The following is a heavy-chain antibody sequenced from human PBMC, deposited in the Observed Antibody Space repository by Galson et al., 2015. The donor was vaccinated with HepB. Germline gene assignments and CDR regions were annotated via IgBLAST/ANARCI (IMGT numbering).Heavy chain of an antibody. V-gene: IGHV3-23*01. CDR3: AKDSSSAYPHYFDY. Sequence: SLRLSCAATGFSFHNYAMSWVRQAPGKGLEWVSTVSDSLCYADSVKGRFTISRDDSKNTLYLQMNSLKAEDSALYYCAKDSSSAYPHYFDYWGQGTLVTVSS. J-gene: IGHJ4*02. D-gene: IGHD3-22*01. CDR1: GFSFHNYA. CDR2: VSDSL.